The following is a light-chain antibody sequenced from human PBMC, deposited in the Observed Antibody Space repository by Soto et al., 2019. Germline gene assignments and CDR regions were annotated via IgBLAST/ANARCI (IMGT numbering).Light chain of an antibody. CDR3: QQCGISPLT. Sequence: EVVLTQSPGTLSFSPGERATLSCRASLSVGSSYLAWYQQKPGQAPRLLIYGTSSRATGIPDRFSGSGSGTDFTLTTSRLDPEDFAVYYCQQCGISPLTFGGGTKVDIK. V-gene: IGKV3-20*01. J-gene: IGKJ4*01. CDR2: GTS. CDR1: LSVGSSY.